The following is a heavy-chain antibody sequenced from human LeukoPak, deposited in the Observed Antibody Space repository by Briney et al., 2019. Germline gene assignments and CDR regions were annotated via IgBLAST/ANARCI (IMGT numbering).Heavy chain of an antibody. D-gene: IGHD3-22*01. CDR1: GGTFSSYA. CDR2: IIPIFGTA. Sequence: SVKVSCKASGGTFSSYAISWVRQAPGQGLEWMGGIIPIFGTANYAQKFQGRVTITADESTSTAYMELSSLRSEDTAVYYCARRARVYDSSGLFDYWGQGTLVTVSS. CDR3: ARRARVYDSSGLFDY. J-gene: IGHJ4*02. V-gene: IGHV1-69*13.